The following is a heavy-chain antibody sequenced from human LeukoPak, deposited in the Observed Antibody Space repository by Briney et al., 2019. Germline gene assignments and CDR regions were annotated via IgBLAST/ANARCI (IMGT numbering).Heavy chain of an antibody. D-gene: IGHD2-2*02. CDR2: INPNSGGT. Sequence: ASVKVSCKASGYTFTGYYMHWVRQAPGQGLEWMGWINPNSGGTNYAQKFQGRVTMTRDTSISTAYMELSRLRSDGTAVYYCARDGSVVPAAIWFDPWGQGTLVTVSS. CDR1: GYTFTGYY. V-gene: IGHV1-2*02. CDR3: ARDGSVVPAAIWFDP. J-gene: IGHJ5*02.